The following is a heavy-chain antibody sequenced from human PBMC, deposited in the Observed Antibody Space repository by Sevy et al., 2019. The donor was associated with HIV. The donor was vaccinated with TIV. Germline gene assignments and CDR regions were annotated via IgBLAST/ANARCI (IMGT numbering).Heavy chain of an antibody. CDR1: GGSISISSYY. Sequence: SETLSLTCTVSGGSISISSYYWGWIRQPSGKGLEWIGSFYYSESTYYNPSLKSRVTRSVDTSKNQFSLKLSSVTAADTAVYYCARAFRAVAGSYYFDYWGQGTLVTVSS. D-gene: IGHD6-19*01. CDR3: ARAFRAVAGSYYFDY. V-gene: IGHV4-39*01. J-gene: IGHJ4*02. CDR2: FYYSEST.